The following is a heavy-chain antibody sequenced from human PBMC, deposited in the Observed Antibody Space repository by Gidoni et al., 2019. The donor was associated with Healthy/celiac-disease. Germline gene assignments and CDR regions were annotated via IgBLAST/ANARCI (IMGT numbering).Heavy chain of an antibody. J-gene: IGHJ4*02. CDR3: ARDVYCSGGSCYSGSFDY. V-gene: IGHV3-33*01. CDR2: IWYDGSNK. Sequence: QVQLVESGGGVVQPGRSLRLSCAASGFTFSSYGMHWVRQAPGKGLEWVAVIWYDGSNKYYADSVKGRFTISRDNSKNTLYLQMNSLRAEDTAVYYCARDVYCSGGSCYSGSFDYWGQGTLGHRLL. CDR1: GFTFSSYG. D-gene: IGHD2-15*01.